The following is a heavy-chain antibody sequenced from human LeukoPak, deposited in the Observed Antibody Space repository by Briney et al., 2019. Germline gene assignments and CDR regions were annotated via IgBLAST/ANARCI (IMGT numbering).Heavy chain of an antibody. Sequence: PGGSLRLSRAASGFTFSSYGMHWVRQAPGKGLEWVAFIRYDGSNKYYADSVKGRFTISRDNSKNTLYLQMNSLRAEDTAVYYCAKDGGILEWLPLYYFDYWGQGTLVTVSS. CDR2: IRYDGSNK. CDR3: AKDGGILEWLPLYYFDY. D-gene: IGHD3-3*01. CDR1: GFTFSSYG. J-gene: IGHJ4*02. V-gene: IGHV3-30*02.